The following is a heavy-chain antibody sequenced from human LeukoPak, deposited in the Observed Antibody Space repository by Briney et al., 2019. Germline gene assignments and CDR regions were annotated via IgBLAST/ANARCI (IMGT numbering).Heavy chain of an antibody. Sequence: GGSLRLSCTASGFTFSSHWMTWVRQAPGKGLVWVSRINNDGSSTIYADSVKGRFTISRDNAKNTLYLQMNSLRDDDTAVYYCVRDNGGEHLWGQGTLVTVSS. J-gene: IGHJ4*02. V-gene: IGHV3-74*01. CDR2: INNDGSST. D-gene: IGHD3-16*01. CDR1: GFTFSSHW. CDR3: VRDNGGEHL.